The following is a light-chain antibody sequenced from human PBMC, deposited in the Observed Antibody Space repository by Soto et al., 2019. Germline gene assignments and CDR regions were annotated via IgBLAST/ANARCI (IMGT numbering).Light chain of an antibody. J-gene: IGKJ1*01. V-gene: IGKV3-15*01. Sequence: EIVMTQSPATLYVSPGERATLSCRASQSINSNLAWYQQKPGQTPRLLIYGASTRATGIPARFSGSGSGTEFTLTISSLQSEDFAVYYCQQYNNWWTFGQGTKVEIK. CDR3: QQYNNWWT. CDR1: QSINSN. CDR2: GAS.